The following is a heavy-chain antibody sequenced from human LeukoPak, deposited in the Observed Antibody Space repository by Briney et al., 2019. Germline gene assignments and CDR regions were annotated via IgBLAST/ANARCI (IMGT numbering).Heavy chain of an antibody. CDR2: IYYSGST. CDR3: ARDPGLIGIAAAGSDY. CDR1: GGSIGSYY. V-gene: IGHV4-59*12. J-gene: IGHJ4*02. Sequence: PSETLSLTCTVSGGSIGSYYWSWIRQPPGKGLEWIGYIYYSGSTNYNPSLKSRVTISVDTSKNQFSLKLSSVTAADTAVYYCARDPGLIGIAAAGSDYWGQGTLVTVSS. D-gene: IGHD6-13*01.